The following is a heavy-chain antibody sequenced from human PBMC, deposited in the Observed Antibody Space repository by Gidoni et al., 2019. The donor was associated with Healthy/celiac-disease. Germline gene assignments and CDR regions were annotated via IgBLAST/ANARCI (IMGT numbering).Heavy chain of an antibody. Sequence: QVQLQQWGAGLLKPSETLSLTCAVYGGSFSGYYWSWIRQPPGKGLEWIGEINHSGSTNYNPSLKSRVTISVDTSKNQFSLKLSSVTAADTAVYYCARRGGRYSWFDPWGQGTLVTVSS. CDR1: GGSFSGYY. V-gene: IGHV4-34*01. CDR2: INHSGST. J-gene: IGHJ5*02. D-gene: IGHD6-25*01. CDR3: ARRGGRYSWFDP.